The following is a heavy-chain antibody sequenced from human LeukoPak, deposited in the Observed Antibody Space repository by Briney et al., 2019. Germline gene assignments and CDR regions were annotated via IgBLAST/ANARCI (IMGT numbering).Heavy chain of an antibody. V-gene: IGHV3-30*02. Sequence: AGGSLRLSCAASGFTFSSYGMHWVRQAPGKGLEWVAFIRYDGSNKYYADSVKGRFTISRDNSKNTLYLQMNSLRAEDTAVYYCYVVPAAPSDYWGQGTLVTVSS. CDR1: GFTFSSYG. J-gene: IGHJ4*02. CDR2: IRYDGSNK. D-gene: IGHD2-2*01. CDR3: YVVPAAPSDY.